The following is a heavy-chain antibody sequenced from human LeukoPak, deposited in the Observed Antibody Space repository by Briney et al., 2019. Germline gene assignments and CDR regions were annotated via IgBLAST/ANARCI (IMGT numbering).Heavy chain of an antibody. V-gene: IGHV1-8*03. CDR3: ARTTSLTASGYDY. Sequence: ASVKVSCKTSGYTFTTYHINWVRQATGQGLEWLGWMNPYSGDRGYAQNFQGRLSITSDTSISTAYMGLSSLRSDDTAVYFCARTTSLTASGYDYWGQGTLVTVSS. CDR2: MNPYSGDR. CDR1: GYTFTTYH. D-gene: IGHD4-17*01. J-gene: IGHJ4*02.